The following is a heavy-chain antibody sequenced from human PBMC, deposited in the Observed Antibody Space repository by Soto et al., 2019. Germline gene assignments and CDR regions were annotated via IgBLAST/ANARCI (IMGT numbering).Heavy chain of an antibody. Sequence: PGGSLRLSCAATGFTFSTCWMGWVRQAPGKGLEWVANIKKDGSDKYYVDSVKGRFTISRENAENSLYLEMNSLRAEDTAVYYCARSQYLVLDVFDXWGQGTMVTVS. CDR3: ARSQYLVLDVFDX. CDR1: GFTFSTCW. D-gene: IGHD6-13*01. CDR2: IKKDGSDK. J-gene: IGHJ3*02. V-gene: IGHV3-7*03.